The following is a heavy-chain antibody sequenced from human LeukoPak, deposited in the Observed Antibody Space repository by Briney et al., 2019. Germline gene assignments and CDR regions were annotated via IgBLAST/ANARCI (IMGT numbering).Heavy chain of an antibody. V-gene: IGHV4-39*01. CDR3: ARSYDSSGYYGRYFDY. J-gene: IGHJ4*02. Sequence: SETLSLTCTVSGGSISSSSYYWGWIRQPPGKGLEWIGSIYYSGSTYYNPSLKSRVTISVDTSKNQFSLKLSSVTAADTAVYYCARSYDSSGYYGRYFDYWGQGTLVTVSS. D-gene: IGHD3-22*01. CDR2: IYYSGST. CDR1: GGSISSSSYY.